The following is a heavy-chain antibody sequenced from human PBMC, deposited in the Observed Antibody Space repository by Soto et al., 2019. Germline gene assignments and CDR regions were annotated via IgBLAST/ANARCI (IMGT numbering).Heavy chain of an antibody. Sequence: QVQLVESGGGVVQPGRSLRLSCAASGFTFSSHSIQWVRQAPGKGLEWVAVISYDGSIKYYADSVKGRFTIARDNSKNKASLQMNSLGTEGTAVFYCVREWSNSGDLDYWGQGTLVSVSS. V-gene: IGHV3-30-3*01. CDR3: VREWSNSGDLDY. J-gene: IGHJ4*02. CDR2: ISYDGSIK. CDR1: GFTFSSHS. D-gene: IGHD1-26*01.